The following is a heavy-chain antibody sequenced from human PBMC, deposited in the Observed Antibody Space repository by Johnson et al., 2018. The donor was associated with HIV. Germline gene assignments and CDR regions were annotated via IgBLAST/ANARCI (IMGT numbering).Heavy chain of an antibody. D-gene: IGHD2-15*01. CDR2: IKSKTDGGTT. Sequence: VQLVESGGGLVQPGGSLRISCAASGFSFSTYWMNWVRQAPGKGLEWVGRIKSKTDGGTTDYATPVKGRFTISRDASKSTLHLQMNSLKTEDTAVYYCSTGDIVVVVGAILLPLHDAFDIWGQGTMVTVSS. CDR3: STGDIVVVVGAILLPLHDAFDI. CDR1: GFSFSTYW. J-gene: IGHJ3*02. V-gene: IGHV3-15*01.